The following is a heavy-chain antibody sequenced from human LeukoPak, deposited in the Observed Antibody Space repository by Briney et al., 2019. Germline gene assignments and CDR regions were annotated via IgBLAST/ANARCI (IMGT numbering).Heavy chain of an antibody. CDR3: AREGYYFDY. Sequence: ASVKVSCKASGYTFTGYYMHWVRQAPGQGLEWMGWINPNSGGTNYAQKFQGRVTMTRDMSTSTVYMELSSLRSEDTAVYYCAREGYYFDYWGQGTLVTVSS. CDR1: GYTFTGYY. CDR2: INPNSGGT. J-gene: IGHJ4*02. V-gene: IGHV1-2*02.